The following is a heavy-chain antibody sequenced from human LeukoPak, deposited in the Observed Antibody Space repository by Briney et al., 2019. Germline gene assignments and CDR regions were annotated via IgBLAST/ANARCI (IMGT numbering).Heavy chain of an antibody. CDR1: GFTFSSYW. CDR2: INSDGSST. J-gene: IGHJ4*02. Sequence: GGSLRLSCAASGFTFSSYWMHWVRQAPGKGLVWVSRINSDGSSTSYADSVKGRFTISRDNAKNTLYLQMNSLRAEDTAVYCCARQAASLGYFDYWGQGTLVTVSS. D-gene: IGHD6-13*01. V-gene: IGHV3-74*01. CDR3: ARQAASLGYFDY.